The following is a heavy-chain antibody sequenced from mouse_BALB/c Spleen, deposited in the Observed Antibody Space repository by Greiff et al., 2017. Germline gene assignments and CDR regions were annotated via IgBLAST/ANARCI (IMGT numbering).Heavy chain of an antibody. Sequence: EVKLMESGGGLVQPGGSLKLSCAASGFTFSSYGMSWVRQTPDKRLELVATINSNGGSTYYPDSVKGRFTISRDNAKNTLYLQMSSLKSEDTAMYYCARELNAMDYWGQGTSVTVSS. CDR1: GFTFSSYG. CDR3: ARELNAMDY. V-gene: IGHV5-6-3*01. J-gene: IGHJ4*01. CDR2: INSNGGST.